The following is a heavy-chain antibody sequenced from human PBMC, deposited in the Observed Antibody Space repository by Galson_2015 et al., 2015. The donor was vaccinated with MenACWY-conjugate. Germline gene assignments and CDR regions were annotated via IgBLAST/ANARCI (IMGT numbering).Heavy chain of an antibody. Sequence: QSGAEVKKPGESLKISCKASGYRFTNSWIAWVRQMPGKGLEWMGIVYPGDSETRYSPSFQGQVTISADKSISTAYLQWSSLKASDTAMYYCARGGFTYGDAFDIWGQGTMVTVSP. CDR1: GYRFTNSW. J-gene: IGHJ3*02. D-gene: IGHD5-18*01. CDR3: ARGGFTYGDAFDI. CDR2: VYPGDSET. V-gene: IGHV5-51*03.